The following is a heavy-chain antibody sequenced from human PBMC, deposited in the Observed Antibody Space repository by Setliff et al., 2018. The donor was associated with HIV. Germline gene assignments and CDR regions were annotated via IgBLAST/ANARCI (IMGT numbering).Heavy chain of an antibody. V-gene: IGHV1-2*06. D-gene: IGHD1-26*01. CDR3: AKQGYSDSLYAFDV. J-gene: IGHJ3*01. Sequence: ASVKVSCKTSGYTFTAYYIYWVRQSPGHGLELMGRIHPNTGSTNYLQEFQGRVTITRDTSMSTVYMALTGLTSDDTAVYYCAKQGYSDSLYAFDVWGQGTMVTVSS. CDR2: IHPNTGST. CDR1: GYTFTAYY.